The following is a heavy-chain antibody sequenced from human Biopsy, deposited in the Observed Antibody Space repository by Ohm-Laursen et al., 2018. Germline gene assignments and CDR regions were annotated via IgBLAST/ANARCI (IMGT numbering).Heavy chain of an antibody. CDR2: INPSGSTT. CDR3: ARNTGWYGDLYYFDY. Sequence: GASVKVSCKASGYSFTSYYMHWVRQAPGQGLEWMGMINPSGSTTSYPQIFQGRVTMTRDTSKITVYMELSSLRSADTAVYFCARNTGWYGDLYYFDYWGQGTLVTVSS. D-gene: IGHD6-19*01. V-gene: IGHV1-46*01. J-gene: IGHJ4*02. CDR1: GYSFTSYY.